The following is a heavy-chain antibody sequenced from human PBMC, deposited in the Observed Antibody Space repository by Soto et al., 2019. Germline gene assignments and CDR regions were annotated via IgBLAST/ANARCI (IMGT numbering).Heavy chain of an antibody. V-gene: IGHV4-59*01. CDR3: ARYQYGYDILTGPRYIDV. CDR1: GGSISSYY. Sequence: SETLSLTCTVSGGSISSYYWSWIRQPPGKGLEWIGYIYYSGSTNYNPSLKSRVTISVDTSKNQFSLKLSSVTAADTAVYYCARYQYGYDILTGPRYIDVWGKGTTITVSS. CDR2: IYYSGST. J-gene: IGHJ6*03. D-gene: IGHD3-9*01.